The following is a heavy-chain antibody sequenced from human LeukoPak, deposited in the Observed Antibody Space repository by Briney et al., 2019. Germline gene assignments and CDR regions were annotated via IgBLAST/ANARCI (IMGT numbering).Heavy chain of an antibody. CDR1: GFTFLNAW. V-gene: IGHV3-15*01. J-gene: IGHJ4*02. CDR3: TTRAPWLWFGGLSSH. CDR2: IKTNTDGGTT. Sequence: GGSLRLSCVGSGFTFLNAWMSWVRQAPGKGLEWVGRIKTNTDGGTTDYAAPVKGRFTISRDDSKNTLYLQMNSLKTEDTAVYYCTTRAPWLWFGGLSSHWGQGTLVTVSS. D-gene: IGHD3-10*01.